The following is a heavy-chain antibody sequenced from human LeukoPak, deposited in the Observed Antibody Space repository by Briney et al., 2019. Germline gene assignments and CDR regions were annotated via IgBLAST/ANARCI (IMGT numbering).Heavy chain of an antibody. CDR2: IYYSGST. CDR1: GGSISSSSYY. J-gene: IGHJ4*02. V-gene: IGHV4-39*01. Sequence: SETLSLTCTVSGGSISSSSYYWGWIRQPPGKGLEWIGSIYYSGSTYYNPSLKSRVTISVDTSKNRFSLKLSSVTAADTAVYYCARQSWITMVRGGPTRGTSDYWGQGTLVTVSS. CDR3: ARQSWITMVRGGPTRGTSDY. D-gene: IGHD3-10*01.